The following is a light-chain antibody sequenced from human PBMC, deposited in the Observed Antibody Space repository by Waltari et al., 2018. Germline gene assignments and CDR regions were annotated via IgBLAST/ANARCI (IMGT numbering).Light chain of an antibody. CDR1: KAVRCY. CDR2: ATS. CDR3: EQYKDYPLS. J-gene: IGKJ4*01. V-gene: IGKV1-16*01. Sequence: HMTHSPSSLSASVGHRLTITCCVSKAVRCYVSWLQQTPAKAPKSLIFATSTLRRWVPVRVSGGGDETDLTTTISSLQPEDLATYYSEQYKDYPLSFGGGIRVEIK.